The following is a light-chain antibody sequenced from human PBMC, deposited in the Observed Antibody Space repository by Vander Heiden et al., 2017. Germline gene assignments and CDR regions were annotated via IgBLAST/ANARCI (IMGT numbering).Light chain of an antibody. CDR2: QDN. CDR3: QAWDGSTGV. CDR1: ELGDKY. V-gene: IGLV3-1*01. Sequence: SYGLTQPPSVSVSPGQTASITCSGDELGDKYVCWYQQKPGQSPVLVMYQDNKRPSGIPERFSGSNSGDTATLTISGTQPMDEADFYCQAWDGSTGVFGTGTKVTVL. J-gene: IGLJ1*01.